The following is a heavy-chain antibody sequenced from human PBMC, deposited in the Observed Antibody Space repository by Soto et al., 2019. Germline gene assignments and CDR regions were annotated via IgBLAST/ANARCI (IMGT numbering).Heavy chain of an antibody. J-gene: IGHJ5*02. D-gene: IGHD3-3*01. CDR2: IRSKAYGGTT. CDR3: TREYPYDFWSGYHRFDP. CDR1: GFTFGDYA. V-gene: IGHV3-49*03. Sequence: GGSLRLSCTASGFTFGDYAMSWFRQAPGKGLEWVGFIRSKAYGGTTEYAASVKGRFTISRDDSKSIAYLQMNSLKTEDTAVNYCTREYPYDFWSGYHRFDPWGQGTLVTVSS.